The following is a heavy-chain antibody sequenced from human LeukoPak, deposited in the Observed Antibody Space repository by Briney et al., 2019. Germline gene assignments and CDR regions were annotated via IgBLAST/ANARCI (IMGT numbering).Heavy chain of an antibody. V-gene: IGHV3-23*01. Sequence: GGSLRLSCAASGFTFSSYAMSGVRQAPGKGLEWVSAISGSGGSTYYADSVKGRFTISRDNSKNTLYLQMNSLRAEDTAVYYCAKGNGGNWEPDYWGQGTLVTVSS. J-gene: IGHJ4*02. D-gene: IGHD4-23*01. CDR1: GFTFSSYA. CDR2: ISGSGGST. CDR3: AKGNGGNWEPDY.